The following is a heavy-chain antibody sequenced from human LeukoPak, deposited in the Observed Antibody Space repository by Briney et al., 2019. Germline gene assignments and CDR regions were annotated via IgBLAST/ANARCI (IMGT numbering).Heavy chain of an antibody. J-gene: IGHJ5*02. CDR2: INHSGST. V-gene: IGHV4-34*01. Sequence: PSETLSLTCAVYGESFSDYYWSWLRHHPDKGLEWIGEINHSGSTNYNPSLKSRVTISVDTSKNQISLKVRFVSAADTAVYYCARDSGTTGEVKFDPWGQGILVTVSS. CDR3: ARDSGTTGEVKFDP. CDR1: GESFSDYY. D-gene: IGHD3-10*01.